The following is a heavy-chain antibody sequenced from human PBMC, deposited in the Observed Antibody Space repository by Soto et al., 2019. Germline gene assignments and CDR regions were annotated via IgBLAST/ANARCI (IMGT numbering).Heavy chain of an antibody. D-gene: IGHD4-4*01. CDR1: GFTFNYYW. V-gene: IGHV3-74*01. Sequence: EVQLVESEGGLVQRGGSLRLSCAASGFTFNYYWMHWVRQAPGQGRMWVAHIQNDGSRTTYADSVKGRFTISRDNAKNTLYLQMNSLRGGDTAVYYCAGGNLGGFDLWGEGTTVTVSS. CDR2: IQNDGSRT. CDR3: AGGNLGGFDL. J-gene: IGHJ3*01.